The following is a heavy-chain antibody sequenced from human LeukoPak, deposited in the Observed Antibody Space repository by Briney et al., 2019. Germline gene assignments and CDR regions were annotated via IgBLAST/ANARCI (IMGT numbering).Heavy chain of an antibody. CDR3: AREIGVSGELSSVYYYYMDV. CDR1: GFILSRHW. D-gene: IGHD3-10*02. CDR2: INSDGSSA. Sequence: PGGSLRLSCAASGFILSRHWMHWVRQAPGKGLVWISRINSDGSSASYADSVKGRFTISRDNAKNTLYLQMYSLRAEDTAVYYCAREIGVSGELSSVYYYYMDVWGKGTTVTVSS. V-gene: IGHV3-74*01. J-gene: IGHJ6*03.